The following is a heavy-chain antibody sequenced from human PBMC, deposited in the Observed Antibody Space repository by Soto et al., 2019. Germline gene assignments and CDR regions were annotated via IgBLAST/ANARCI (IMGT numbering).Heavy chain of an antibody. CDR3: ASVVVVAAYYMDV. Sequence: GASVKVSCKASGGTFSSYTISWVRQAPGQGLEWMGRIIPILGIANYAQKFQGRVTITADKSTSTAYMELSSLRSEDTAVYYCASVVVVAAYYMDVWGKGTTVTVSS. V-gene: IGHV1-69*02. J-gene: IGHJ6*03. CDR2: IIPILGIA. CDR1: GGTFSSYT. D-gene: IGHD2-15*01.